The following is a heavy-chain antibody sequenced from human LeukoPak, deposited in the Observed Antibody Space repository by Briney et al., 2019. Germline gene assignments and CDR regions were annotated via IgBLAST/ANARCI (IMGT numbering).Heavy chain of an antibody. D-gene: IGHD4-23*01. CDR1: GYTFNTYG. CDR2: ISGYNGNL. Sequence: ASVNVTCKASGYTFNTYGISWVRQAPGQGLEWMGWISGYNGNLNYAQKFQGRVTMPTDTSTSTAYMELRSLRSDDTAVFYCARDDYGGNSGLFDYWGQGTLVTVSS. CDR3: ARDDYGGNSGLFDY. J-gene: IGHJ4*02. V-gene: IGHV1-18*01.